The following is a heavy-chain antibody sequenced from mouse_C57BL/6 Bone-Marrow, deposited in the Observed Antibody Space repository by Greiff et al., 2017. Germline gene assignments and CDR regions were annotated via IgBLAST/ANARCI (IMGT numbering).Heavy chain of an antibody. J-gene: IGHJ3*01. Sequence: QVQLLQSGAELVKPGASVTLSCTASGYTFTEYTIHWVKQGSGQGLEWIGWFYPGSGSIKYNEKFKDKATLTADKSSSPVYMELSRLTSDDSSVCFCARHEDRDLFAYWGRGTLVTVSA. CDR2: FYPGSGSI. CDR1: GYTFTEYT. CDR3: ARHEDRDLFAY. D-gene: IGHD3-1*01. V-gene: IGHV1-62-2*01.